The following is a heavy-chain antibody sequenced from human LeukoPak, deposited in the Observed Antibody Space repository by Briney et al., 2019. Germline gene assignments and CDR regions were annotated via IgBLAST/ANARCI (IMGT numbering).Heavy chain of an antibody. V-gene: IGHV3-30*04. CDR1: GFTFSSYA. CDR2: ISYDGSNK. CDR3: AKGVAGIHYFDY. J-gene: IGHJ4*02. Sequence: GGSLRLSCAASGFTFSSYAMHWVRQAPGKGLEWVAVISYDGSNKYYADSVKGRFTISRDNSKNTLYLQMNSLRAEDTAVYYCAKGVAGIHYFDYWGQGTLVTVSS. D-gene: IGHD6-19*01.